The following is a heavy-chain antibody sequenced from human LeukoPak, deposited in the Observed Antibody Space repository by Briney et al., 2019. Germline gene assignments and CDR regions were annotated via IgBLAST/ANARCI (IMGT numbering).Heavy chain of an antibody. V-gene: IGHV3-30*18. J-gene: IGHJ4*02. CDR3: AKDLHGVTDTSYYFDY. D-gene: IGHD2-21*02. CDR2: ISYDGTNK. CDR1: GFTFSTYG. Sequence: GGSLRLSCAASGFTFSTYGMHRVRQAPGMGLEWVAAISYDGTNKYYADSVKGRSTISRDNSKNTLYLQMNGLRAEDTAIYYCAKDLHGVTDTSYYFDYWGQGTLVTVSS.